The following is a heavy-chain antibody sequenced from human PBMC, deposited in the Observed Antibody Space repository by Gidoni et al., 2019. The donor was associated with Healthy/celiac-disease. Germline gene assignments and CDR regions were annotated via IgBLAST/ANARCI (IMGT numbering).Heavy chain of an antibody. CDR1: GFTFSSYG. D-gene: IGHD4-17*01. Sequence: QVQLVEAGGGVVQPGRCLRLACAASGFTFSSYGMHWVRQAPGKGLEWLAVISYDGINKYYADSVKGRFTISRDNSKNTLYLQMNSLRAEDTAVYYCARDRGGYGDFSYYFDYWGQGTLVTVSS. V-gene: IGHV3-30*03. CDR3: ARDRGGYGDFSYYFDY. CDR2: ISYDGINK. J-gene: IGHJ4*02.